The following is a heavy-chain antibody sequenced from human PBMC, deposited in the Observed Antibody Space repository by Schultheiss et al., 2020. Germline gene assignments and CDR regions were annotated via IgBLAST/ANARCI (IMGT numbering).Heavy chain of an antibody. CDR3: ARVYDSSGYYNYFDY. J-gene: IGHJ4*02. Sequence: GESLKISCKGSGYSFTSYWIGWVRQMPGKGLEWMGIIYPGDSDTRYSPSFQGQVTISADKSITTAYLQWSSLKASDTAMYYCARVYDSSGYYNYFDYWGQGTLVTGFS. CDR2: IYPGDSDT. D-gene: IGHD3-22*01. CDR1: GYSFTSYW. V-gene: IGHV5-51*01.